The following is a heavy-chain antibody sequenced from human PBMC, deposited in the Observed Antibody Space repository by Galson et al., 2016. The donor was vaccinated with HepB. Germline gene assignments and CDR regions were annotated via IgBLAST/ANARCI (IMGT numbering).Heavy chain of an antibody. D-gene: IGHD3-10*01. CDR2: INPNNGDT. J-gene: IGHJ6*02. CDR1: GYTFNDYF. Sequence: SVKVSCKASGYTFNDYFMHWVRQAPGQGLEWLGRINPNNGDTNYAQKFQGRVTMTADTSISTAYMELSRLRSDDTAVYYCASRIPDYWGSGSFYYHYYNGMDVWGQGTTVTVSS. V-gene: IGHV1-2*06. CDR3: ASRIPDYWGSGSFYYHYYNGMDV.